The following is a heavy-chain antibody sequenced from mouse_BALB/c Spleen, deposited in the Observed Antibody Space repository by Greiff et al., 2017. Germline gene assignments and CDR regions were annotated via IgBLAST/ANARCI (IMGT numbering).Heavy chain of an antibody. Sequence: EVKLMESGPGLVKPSQSLSLTCTVTGYSITSDYAWNWIRQFPGNKLEWMGYISYSGSTSYNPSLKSRISITRDTSKNQFFLQLNSVTTEDTATYYCARCGNYRYFDVWGAGTTVTVSS. CDR3: ARCGNYRYFDV. CDR2: ISYSGST. CDR1: GYSITSDYA. V-gene: IGHV3-2*02. J-gene: IGHJ1*01. D-gene: IGHD1-1*02.